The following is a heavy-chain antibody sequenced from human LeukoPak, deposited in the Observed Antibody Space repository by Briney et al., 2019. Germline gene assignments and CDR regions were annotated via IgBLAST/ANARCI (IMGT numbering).Heavy chain of an antibody. CDR1: GFTFSSYA. V-gene: IGHV3-23*01. CDR2: ISGSGGST. J-gene: IGHJ6*02. D-gene: IGHD2-21*02. Sequence: GGSLRLSCAASGFTFSSYAMSWVRQAPGKGLEWVSAISGSGGSTYYADSVKGRFTISRDNSKNTPYLQMNSLRAEDTAVYYCAKDVAVVTAIYYYYYGMDVWGQGTTVTVSS. CDR3: AKDVAVVTAIYYYYYGMDV.